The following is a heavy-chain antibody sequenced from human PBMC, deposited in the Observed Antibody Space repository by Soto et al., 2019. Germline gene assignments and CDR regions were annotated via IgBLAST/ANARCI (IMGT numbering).Heavy chain of an antibody. V-gene: IGHV3-30-3*01. CDR2: ISYDGSNK. D-gene: IGHD3-9*01. Sequence: QVQLVESGGGVVQPGRSLRLSCAASGFTFSSYAMHWVRQAPGKGLEWVAVISYDGSNKYYEDSVKGRFTISRDNSKNTLYLQMNSLRAEDTAVYYCARDPDDILTGSKFDPWGQGTLVTVSS. CDR3: ARDPDDILTGSKFDP. J-gene: IGHJ5*02. CDR1: GFTFSSYA.